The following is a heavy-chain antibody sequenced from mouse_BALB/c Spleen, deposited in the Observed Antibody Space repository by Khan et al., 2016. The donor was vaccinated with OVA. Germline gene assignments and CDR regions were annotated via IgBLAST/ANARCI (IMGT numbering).Heavy chain of an antibody. CDR1: GFTFSTYG. V-gene: IGHV5-6*01. D-gene: IGHD1-1*01. J-gene: IGHJ3*01. CDR3: ARLAYFYGSEGFAY. Sequence: EVQLVESGGDVVKPGGSLKLSCAASGFTFSTYGMSWVRQTPDKRLEWVATVSTGGNSTYYPATVKGRFTISSDNAKETLYLQMCSLKSEDTAMFYCARLAYFYGSEGFAYWGQGTLVTVSA. CDR2: VSTGGNST.